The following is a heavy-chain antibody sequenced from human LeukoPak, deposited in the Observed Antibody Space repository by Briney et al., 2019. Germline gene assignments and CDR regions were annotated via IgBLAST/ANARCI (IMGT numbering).Heavy chain of an antibody. CDR3: AKDSYGGSLDY. CDR1: GFTFDDYA. D-gene: IGHD3-16*01. Sequence: GGSLRLSCAASGFTFDDYAMHWVRQAPGKGLEWVSGISWNSGSIGYADSVKGRFTISRDNAKNSLYLQMNSQRAEDTALYYCAKDSYGGSLDYWGQGTLVTVSS. CDR2: ISWNSGSI. J-gene: IGHJ4*02. V-gene: IGHV3-9*01.